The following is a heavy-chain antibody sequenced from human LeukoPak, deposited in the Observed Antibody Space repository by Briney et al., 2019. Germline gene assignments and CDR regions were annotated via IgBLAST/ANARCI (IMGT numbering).Heavy chain of an antibody. Sequence: AASVKVSCKASGGTFSSYAISWVRQAHGQGLEWMGRIIPIFGTANYAQKFQGRVTITTDESTRTAYMELSSLRSEDTAVYYCARGMGYDILTGADAPYYMDVWGKGTTVTVSS. D-gene: IGHD3-9*01. CDR1: GGTFSSYA. CDR3: ARGMGYDILTGADAPYYMDV. V-gene: IGHV1-69*05. J-gene: IGHJ6*03. CDR2: IIPIFGTA.